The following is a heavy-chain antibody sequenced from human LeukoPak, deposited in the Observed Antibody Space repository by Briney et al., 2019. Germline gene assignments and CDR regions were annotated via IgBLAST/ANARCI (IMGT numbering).Heavy chain of an antibody. CDR2: IKSKTDGGTT. Sequence: GGSLRLSCAASGFTFSNAWMSWVRQAPGKGLEWVGRIKSKTDGGTTDYAAPAKGRFTISSADSKNTLYLQMNSLKPEDTAVYYCTTVDPYYYYYYGMDVWGQGTTVTVSS. CDR1: GFTFSNAW. V-gene: IGHV3-15*01. CDR3: TTVDPYYYYYYGMDV. J-gene: IGHJ6*02. D-gene: IGHD3-9*01.